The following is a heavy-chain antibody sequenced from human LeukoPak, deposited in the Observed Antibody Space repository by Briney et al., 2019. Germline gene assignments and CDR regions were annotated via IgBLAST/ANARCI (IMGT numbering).Heavy chain of an antibody. V-gene: IGHV4-59*08. CDR3: ARHRAYYDSSGYYYYFDY. D-gene: IGHD3-22*01. CDR2: ISSSGST. CDR1: GGSISSYY. J-gene: IGHJ4*02. Sequence: PSETLSLTCTVTGGSISSYYWNWIRQPPGKGLAWIGYISSSGSTNYNPSLKSRVTISVDTSKNQFSLKVHSVTAADTAIYYCARHRAYYDSSGYYYYFDYWGQGTLVPVSS.